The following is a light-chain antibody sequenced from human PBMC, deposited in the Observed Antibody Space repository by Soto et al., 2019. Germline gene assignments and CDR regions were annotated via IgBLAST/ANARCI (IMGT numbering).Light chain of an antibody. CDR3: SSYTSSNTYV. J-gene: IGLJ1*01. CDR1: ISAVSGYNF. Sequence: QSALTQPASVSGSPGQSITISCTGTISAVSGYNFVSWYQQYPGKAPKLMIYDVSNRPSGVSNRFSGSKSGNTASLTISGLQAEDEADYYCSSYTSSNTYVFGAGTKLTVL. CDR2: DVS. V-gene: IGLV2-14*03.